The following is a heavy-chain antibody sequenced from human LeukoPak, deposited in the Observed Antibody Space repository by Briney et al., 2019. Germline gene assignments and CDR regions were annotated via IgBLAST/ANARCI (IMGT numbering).Heavy chain of an antibody. CDR2: IRYDGSNK. CDR3: AKESQLSYSGTFYIDY. J-gene: IGHJ4*02. CDR1: GFTFSSYG. Sequence: GSLRLSCAASGFTFSSYGMNWVRQAPGKGLEWVAFIRYDGSNKYYADSVKGRFTISRDSSKNTLYLQTNSLRAEDTAVYYCAKESQLSYSGTFYIDYWGQGTLVTVSS. D-gene: IGHD1-26*01. V-gene: IGHV3-30*02.